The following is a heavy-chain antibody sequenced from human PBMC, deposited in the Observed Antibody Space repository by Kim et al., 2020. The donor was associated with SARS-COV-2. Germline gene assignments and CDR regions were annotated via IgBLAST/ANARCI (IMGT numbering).Heavy chain of an antibody. D-gene: IGHD3-22*01. CDR1: GGSISSSSYY. V-gene: IGHV4-39*01. J-gene: IGHJ6*02. CDR3: AGHGYYDSSGYYLISNYYGMDV. CDR2: IYYSGST. Sequence: SETLSLTCTVSGGSISSSSYYWGWIRQPPGKGLEWIGSIYYSGSTYYNPSLKSRVTISVDTSKNQFSLKLSSVTAADTAVYYCAGHGYYDSSGYYLISNYYGMDVWGQGTTVTVSS.